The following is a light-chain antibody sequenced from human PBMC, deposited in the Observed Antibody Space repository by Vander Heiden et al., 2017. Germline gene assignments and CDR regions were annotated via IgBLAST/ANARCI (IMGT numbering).Light chain of an antibody. Sequence: SYVLTQPPSVSVAPGQTARITCGGNNIGSKSVHWYQQKPGQAPVLFVYDDSDRPSGIPERFSGSNSGNTATLTISRVEAGDEADYYCQVWASSIVVVFGGGTKLTV. J-gene: IGLJ2*01. CDR2: DDS. V-gene: IGLV3-21*02. CDR1: NIGSKS. CDR3: QVWASSIVVV.